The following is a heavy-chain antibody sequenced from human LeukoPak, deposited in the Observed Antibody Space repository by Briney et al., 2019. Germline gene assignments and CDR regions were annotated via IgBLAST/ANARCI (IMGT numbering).Heavy chain of an antibody. CDR1: GFTFSSYW. Sequence: GGSLRLSCAASGFTFSSYWMSWVRPAPGKGLEWVANIKQDGSEKYYVDSVKGRFTISRDNAKNSLYLQMNSLRAEDTAVYYCAGRDGDYVSPFDYWGQGTLVTVSS. CDR2: IKQDGSEK. D-gene: IGHD4-17*01. CDR3: AGRDGDYVSPFDY. J-gene: IGHJ4*02. V-gene: IGHV3-7*01.